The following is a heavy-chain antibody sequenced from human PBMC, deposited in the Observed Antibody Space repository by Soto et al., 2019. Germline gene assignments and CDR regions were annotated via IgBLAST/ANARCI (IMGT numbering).Heavy chain of an antibody. J-gene: IGHJ6*02. CDR2: INAGNGNT. D-gene: IGHD3-16*01. CDR1: GYTFTSYA. CDR3: ARGQGSDGYNEGMDV. Sequence: ASVKVSCKASGYTFTSYAMHWVRQAPGQRLEWMGWINAGNGNTKYSQKFQGRVTITRDTSASTAYMELSSLRSEDTAVYYCARGQGSDGYNEGMDVWGQGTTVTVSS. V-gene: IGHV1-3*01.